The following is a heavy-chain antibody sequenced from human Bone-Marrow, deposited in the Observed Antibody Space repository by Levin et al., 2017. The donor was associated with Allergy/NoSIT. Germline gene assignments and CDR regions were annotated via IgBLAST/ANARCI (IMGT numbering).Heavy chain of an antibody. V-gene: IGHV3-23*01. D-gene: IGHD4-11*01. CDR3: AKETTTAPGGINCFDH. Sequence: AGGSLRLSCAASGFTFSIHAMSWVRQAPGKGLEWVSTISGGGSDTYYEDSVKGRFTVSRDNSKNKLYLKMNSLRAEDTAVYYCAKETTTAPGGINCFDHWGQGTLVTVSS. CDR1: GFTFSIHA. J-gene: IGHJ5*02. CDR2: ISGGGSDT.